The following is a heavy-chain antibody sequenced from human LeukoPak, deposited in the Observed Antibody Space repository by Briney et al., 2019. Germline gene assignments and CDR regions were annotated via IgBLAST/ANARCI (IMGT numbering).Heavy chain of an antibody. J-gene: IGHJ4*02. V-gene: IGHV7-4-1*02. D-gene: IGHD2-2*01. CDR3: ARQGPGYCSSTSCYGVDS. CDR2: INTNTGNP. Sequence: ASVKVSFKASVYIFTSCAMNWVRQAPGQGLEWMGWINTNTGNPTYAQAFTGRFVFSLDTSVSTAYLQISSLKAEDTAVYYCARQGPGYCSSTSCYGVDSWGQGTLVTVSS. CDR1: VYIFTSCA.